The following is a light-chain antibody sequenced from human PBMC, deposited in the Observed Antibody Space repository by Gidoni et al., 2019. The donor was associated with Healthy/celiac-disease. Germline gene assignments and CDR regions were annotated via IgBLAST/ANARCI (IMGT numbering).Light chain of an antibody. J-gene: IGKJ4*01. CDR3: QQRRNWPLT. CDR1: QSVSSY. CDR2: DAS. Sequence: EIVLTQYPATLSLSPGERATLSCRASQSVSSYLAWYQQKPGQAPRLLIYDASNRATGIPARFSGSGSGTDFTLTISSLEPEDFAVYYCQQRRNWPLTFXGXTKVEIK. V-gene: IGKV3-11*01.